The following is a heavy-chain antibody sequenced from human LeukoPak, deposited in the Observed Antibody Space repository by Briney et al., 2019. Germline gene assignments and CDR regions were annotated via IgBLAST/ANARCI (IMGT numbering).Heavy chain of an antibody. CDR3: ARDLFDGYCSSTCCYSGFDY. Sequence: ASVKVSCRASGYTFTSYGISWVRQAPGQGLEWMGWISAYNGNTNYAQKLQGRVTMTTDTSTSTAYMELRSLRSDDTAVYYCARDLFDGYCSSTCCYSGFDYWGQGTLVTVSS. D-gene: IGHD2-2*03. CDR2: ISAYNGNT. V-gene: IGHV1-18*01. J-gene: IGHJ4*02. CDR1: GYTFTSYG.